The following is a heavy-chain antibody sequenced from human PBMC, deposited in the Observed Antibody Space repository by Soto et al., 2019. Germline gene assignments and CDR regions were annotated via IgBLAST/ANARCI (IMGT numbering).Heavy chain of an antibody. Sequence: GGSLRLSCAASGFTFSSYAMSWVRQAPGKGLEWVSAISGSGGSTYYADSVKGRFTISRDNSKNTLYLQMNSLRAEDTAVYYCAKARYYDILTGYYRDEDYFDYWGQGTLVTVSS. D-gene: IGHD3-9*01. CDR2: ISGSGGST. CDR1: GFTFSSYA. V-gene: IGHV3-23*01. CDR3: AKARYYDILTGYYRDEDYFDY. J-gene: IGHJ4*02.